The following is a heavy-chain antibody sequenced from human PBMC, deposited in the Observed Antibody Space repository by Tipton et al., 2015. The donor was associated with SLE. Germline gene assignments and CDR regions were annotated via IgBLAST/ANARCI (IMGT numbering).Heavy chain of an antibody. V-gene: IGHV4-61*02. Sequence: TLSLTCTVSGGSISSGSYYWTWIRQPAGKGLEWIGRVYPNGGTNYSPSLKSRVTISVDRSKNQFSLRLTSVTAADTAVYYCARGGDSGAGELRWGPKVSAKYFFDYWGQGTLVTVSS. CDR2: VYPNGGT. D-gene: IGHD3-10*01. CDR3: ARGGDSGAGELRWGPKVSAKYFFDY. CDR1: GGSISSGSYY. J-gene: IGHJ4*02.